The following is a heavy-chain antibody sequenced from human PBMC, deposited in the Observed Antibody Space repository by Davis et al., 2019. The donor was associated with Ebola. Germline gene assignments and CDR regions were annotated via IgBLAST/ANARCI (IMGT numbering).Heavy chain of an antibody. J-gene: IGHJ5*02. Sequence: GKSLKISCAASGFTFSSYSMNWVRQAQGKGLEWVSSISSSSSYIYYADSVKGRFTISRDNAKNSLYLQMNSLRAEDTAVYYCARDGVLRFLGSGWFDPWGQGTLVTVSS. CDR3: ARDGVLRFLGSGWFDP. CDR1: GFTFSSYS. CDR2: ISSSSSYI. D-gene: IGHD3-3*01. V-gene: IGHV3-21*01.